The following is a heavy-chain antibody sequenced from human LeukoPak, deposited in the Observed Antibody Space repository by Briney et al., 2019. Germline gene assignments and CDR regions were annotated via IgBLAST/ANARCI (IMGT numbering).Heavy chain of an antibody. D-gene: IGHD1/OR15-1a*01. V-gene: IGHV4-38-2*02. CDR2: IYHSGST. CDR1: GYSISSGYY. J-gene: IGHJ4*02. Sequence: SETLSLTCAVSGYSISSGYYWGWIRQPPGKELEWIGSIYHSGSTYYNPSLKSRVSISVDTSKNQFSLKLSSVTAADTAVYYCARDGYQTGTSGTYNGGYFDYWGQGTLVTVSS. CDR3: ARDGYQTGTSGTYNGGYFDY.